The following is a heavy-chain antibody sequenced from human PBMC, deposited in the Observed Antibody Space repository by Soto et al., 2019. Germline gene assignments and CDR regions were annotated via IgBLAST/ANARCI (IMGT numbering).Heavy chain of an antibody. D-gene: IGHD3-10*01. CDR3: TYGSGRGYAFDI. J-gene: IGHJ3*02. CDR1: GFTFSSYD. CDR2: INTAGDT. V-gene: IGHV3-13*01. Sequence: QPGGSLRLSCAASGFTFSSYDMHWVRQATGKGLEWVSGINTAGDTYYAGSVKGRFTISRDNAKNSLYLQMNSLRAEDTAVYYCTYGSGRGYAFDIWGQGTMVTVSS.